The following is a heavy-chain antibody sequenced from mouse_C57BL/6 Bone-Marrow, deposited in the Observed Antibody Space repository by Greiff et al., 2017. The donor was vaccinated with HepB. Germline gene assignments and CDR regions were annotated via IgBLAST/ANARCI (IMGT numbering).Heavy chain of an antibody. CDR2: ISDGGSYT. Sequence: DVKLVESGGGLVKPGGSLKLSCAASGFTFSSYAMSWVRQTPEKRLEWVATISDGGSYTYYPDNVKGRFTISRDNAKNNLYLQMSHLKSEDTAMYYCARVGNGYYWFAYWGQGTLVTVSA. J-gene: IGHJ3*01. CDR3: ARVGNGYYWFAY. CDR1: GFTFSSYA. V-gene: IGHV5-4*03. D-gene: IGHD2-3*01.